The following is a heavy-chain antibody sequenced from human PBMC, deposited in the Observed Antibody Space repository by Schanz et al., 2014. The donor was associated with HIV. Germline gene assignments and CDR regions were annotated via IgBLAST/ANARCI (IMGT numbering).Heavy chain of an antibody. CDR3: AKMAHSVAANTNFDY. J-gene: IGHJ4*02. V-gene: IGHV3-33*05. D-gene: IGHD6-19*01. CDR2: ISYDGRNK. CDR1: GFTFSSYG. Sequence: VQLVESGGGVVQPGRSLRLSCAASGFTFSSYGMHWVRQAPGKGLERVAVISYDGRNKYYADSVKGRLTISRDNSKNTLYLQMNSLRVEDTAVYYCAKMAHSVAANTNFDYWGQGTLVTVSS.